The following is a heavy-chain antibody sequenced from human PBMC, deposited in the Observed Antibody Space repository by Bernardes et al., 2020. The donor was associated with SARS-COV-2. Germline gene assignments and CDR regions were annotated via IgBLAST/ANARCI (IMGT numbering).Heavy chain of an antibody. CDR1: GFSFNNHW. CDR3: VKEDDFWSGGLDY. V-gene: IGHV3-7*03. D-gene: IGHD3-3*01. Sequence: GGSLRLSCGASGFSFNNHWMSWVRQAPGKGLEWVANINTDEREKHYVDAVKGRFTISRDNAKNSVYLQMRNLRVEDTALYYCVKEDDFWSGGLDYWGQGTLVTVSS. J-gene: IGHJ4*02. CDR2: INTDEREK.